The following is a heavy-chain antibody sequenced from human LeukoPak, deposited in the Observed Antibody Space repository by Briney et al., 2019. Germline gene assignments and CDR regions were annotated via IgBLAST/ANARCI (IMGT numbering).Heavy chain of an antibody. CDR3: ATTPALAVAGTLDPKE. CDR1: GGSISSGTYY. CDR2: IFYSGST. D-gene: IGHD6-19*01. Sequence: SETLSLTCIVSGGSISSGTYYWGWIRQPPGKGLEWIGSIFYSGSTYYNPSLKSRVTISIDTSENQFSLKLSSVTAADTAVYYCATTPALAVAGTLDPKEWGQGTLVTVSS. J-gene: IGHJ4*02. V-gene: IGHV4-39*01.